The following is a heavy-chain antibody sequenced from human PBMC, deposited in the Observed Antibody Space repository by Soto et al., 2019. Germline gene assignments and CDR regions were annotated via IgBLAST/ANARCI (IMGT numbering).Heavy chain of an antibody. CDR1: GGTFSSYA. CDR3: ARGSVHGSSGWRGLRYYYGMDV. V-gene: IGHV1-69*13. CDR2: IIPIFGTA. J-gene: IGHJ6*02. D-gene: IGHD3-22*01. Sequence: SVKVSCKASGGTFSSYAISWVRQAPGQGLEWMGGIIPIFGTANYAQKFQGRVTITADESTSTAYMELSSLISEDTAVYYCARGSVHGSSGWRGLRYYYGMDVWG.